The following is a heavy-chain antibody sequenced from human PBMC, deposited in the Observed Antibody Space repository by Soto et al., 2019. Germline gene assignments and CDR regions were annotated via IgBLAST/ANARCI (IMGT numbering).Heavy chain of an antibody. CDR2: IYYSGST. D-gene: IGHD4-4*01. CDR1: GGSISCGDYC. V-gene: IGHV4-30-4*01. J-gene: IGHJ6*02. CDR3: ASYFSYSNYGRDV. Sequence: SETLSLTCTVSGGSISCGDYCWSWIRQPPGKGLVWIGYIYYSGSTHSTLSLKSRVTISVDTSKNQCSLKLGSVTAADTAVYYCASYFSYSNYGRDVWGQGTTVTVSS.